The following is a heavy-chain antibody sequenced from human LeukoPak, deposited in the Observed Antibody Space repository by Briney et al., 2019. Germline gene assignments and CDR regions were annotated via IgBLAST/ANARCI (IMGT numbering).Heavy chain of an antibody. V-gene: IGHV4-39*02. CDR1: GGSISSSGYY. J-gene: IGHJ4*02. Sequence: SETLSLTCTVSGGSISSSGYYWGWIRQSPGKGLEWIGSISYIGGTSYNPSLKSRVTISVDTSKNQFSLNLSFVTAADTVVYYCARDTLNYDTSGYYYWGQGILVTVSS. D-gene: IGHD3-22*01. CDR3: ARDTLNYDTSGYYY. CDR2: ISYIGGT.